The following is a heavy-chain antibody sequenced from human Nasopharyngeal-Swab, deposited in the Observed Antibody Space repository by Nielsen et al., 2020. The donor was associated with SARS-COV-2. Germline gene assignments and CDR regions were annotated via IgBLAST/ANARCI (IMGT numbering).Heavy chain of an antibody. J-gene: IGHJ6*02. V-gene: IGHV3-15*01. D-gene: IGHD4-11*01. Sequence: VRQMHGKGLEWVGRIKSKTDGGTTDYAAPVKGRFTISRDDSKNTLYLQMNSLKTEDTAVYYCTTDFTITISYHYYGMDVWGQGTTVTVSS. CDR2: IKSKTDGGTT. CDR3: TTDFTITISYHYYGMDV.